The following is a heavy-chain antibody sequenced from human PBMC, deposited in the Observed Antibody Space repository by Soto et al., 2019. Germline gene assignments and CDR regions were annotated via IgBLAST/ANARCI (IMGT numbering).Heavy chain of an antibody. D-gene: IGHD3-3*01. J-gene: IGHJ4*02. V-gene: IGHV3-21*01. CDR2: ISSSSSYI. CDR3: ASRINYDFWSGSFY. Sequence: GGSLRLSCAASGFTFSSYSMNWVRQAPGKGLEWVSSISSSSSYIYYADSVKGRFTISRDNAKNSLYLQMNSLRAEDTAVYYCASRINYDFWSGSFYWGQGTLVTVSS. CDR1: GFTFSSYS.